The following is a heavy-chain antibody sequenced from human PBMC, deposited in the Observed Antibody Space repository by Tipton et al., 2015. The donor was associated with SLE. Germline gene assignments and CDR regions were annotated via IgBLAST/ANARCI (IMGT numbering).Heavy chain of an antibody. CDR2: IHSSGST. Sequence: SGAEVKKPGASVKVSCKASGYTFTRYDISWIRQPPGKGLEWIGYIHSSGSTYYTSSLKSRVTISLDMSKDQISLRLNSVTAADSAVYYCARPAGRYYGVDVWGQGTSVIVSS. J-gene: IGHJ6*02. CDR3: ARPAGRYYGVDV. D-gene: IGHD2-2*01. CDR1: GYTFTRYD. V-gene: IGHV4-4*09.